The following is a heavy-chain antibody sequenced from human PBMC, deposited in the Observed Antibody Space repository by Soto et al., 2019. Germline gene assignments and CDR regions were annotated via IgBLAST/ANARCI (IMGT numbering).Heavy chain of an antibody. CDR3: ARTAAAGKSSSGMDA. D-gene: IGHD6-13*01. CDR1: GYSFTSYW. Sequence: GESLKISCKGSGYSFTSYWIGWVRQMPGKGLESMGIIYPGDSDTRYSPSFQGQVTISADKSISTAYLQWSSLKASDTAMYYCARTAAAGKSSSGMDAWGQETTLTISS. J-gene: IGHJ6*02. V-gene: IGHV5-51*01. CDR2: IYPGDSDT.